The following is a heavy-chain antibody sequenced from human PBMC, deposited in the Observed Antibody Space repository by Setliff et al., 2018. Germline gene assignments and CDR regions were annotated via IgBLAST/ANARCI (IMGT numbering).Heavy chain of an antibody. Sequence: RLSCAASGFTFRTFSMHWVRQAPGKGLEWVSSISPDSIYIYYADSVKGRLTISRDNAWDSLYLQMNSLGAEDTAVYYCARAPRYFDPTGSYFDYWGQGTLVTVSS. D-gene: IGHD3-9*01. CDR1: GFTFRTFS. V-gene: IGHV3-21*04. J-gene: IGHJ4*02. CDR2: ISPDSIYI. CDR3: ARAPRYFDPTGSYFDY.